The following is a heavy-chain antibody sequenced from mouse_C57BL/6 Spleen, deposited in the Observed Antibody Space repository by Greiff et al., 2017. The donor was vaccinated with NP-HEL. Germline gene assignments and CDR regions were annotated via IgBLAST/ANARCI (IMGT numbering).Heavy chain of an antibody. V-gene: IGHV1-81*01. CDR2: IYPRSGNT. D-gene: IGHD2-2*01. CDR1: GYTFTSYG. J-gene: IGHJ3*01. Sequence: VKLQQSGAELARPGASVKLSCKASGYTFTSYGISWVKQRTGQGLEWIGEIYPRSGNTYYNEKFKGKATLTADKSSSTAYMELRSLTSEDSAVYFCADGYDVAWFAYWGQGTLVTVSA. CDR3: ADGYDVAWFAY.